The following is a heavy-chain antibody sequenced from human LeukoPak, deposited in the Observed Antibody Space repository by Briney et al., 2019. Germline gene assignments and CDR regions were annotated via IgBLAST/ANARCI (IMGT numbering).Heavy chain of an antibody. D-gene: IGHD3-10*01. CDR3: ARVEYYGSGSYYRNYYYYGMDV. J-gene: IGHJ6*02. CDR1: GLTFSSYS. Sequence: GGSLRLSCAASGLTFSSYSMNWVRQAPGKGLEWVSYISSSSSTIYYADSVKGRFTISRDNAKNSLYLQMNSLRDEDTAVYYCARVEYYGSGSYYRNYYYYGMDVWGQGTTVTVSS. CDR2: ISSSSSTI. V-gene: IGHV3-48*02.